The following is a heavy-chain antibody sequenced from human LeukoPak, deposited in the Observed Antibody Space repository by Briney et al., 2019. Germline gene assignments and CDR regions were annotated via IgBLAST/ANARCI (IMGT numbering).Heavy chain of an antibody. CDR3: ARVADGYNYGAFDI. V-gene: IGHV1-2*02. D-gene: IGHD5-24*01. J-gene: IGHJ3*02. Sequence: VASVKVSFKASGYTFTGYYIHWVRQAPGQGLEWMGWINSNSGGTNYARRFQGRVTMTRDTSISTAYMEMSSLRSDDTALYYCARVADGYNYGAFDIWGQGTVVTVSS. CDR1: GYTFTGYY. CDR2: INSNSGGT.